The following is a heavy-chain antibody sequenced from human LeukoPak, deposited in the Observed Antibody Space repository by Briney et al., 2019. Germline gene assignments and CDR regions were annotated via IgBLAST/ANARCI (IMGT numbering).Heavy chain of an antibody. D-gene: IGHD6-19*01. CDR3: AKDVSDSSGWYTPGGNWFDP. CDR1: GFTFSSYG. J-gene: IGHJ5*02. V-gene: IGHV3-30*02. CDR2: IRYDGSNK. Sequence: PGGSLRLSCAASGFTFSSYGMHWVRQAPGKGLEWVAFIRYDGSNKYYADSVKGRFTISRDNSKNTLYLQMNSLRAEDTAVYYCAKDVSDSSGWYTPGGNWFDPWGQGTLVTVSS.